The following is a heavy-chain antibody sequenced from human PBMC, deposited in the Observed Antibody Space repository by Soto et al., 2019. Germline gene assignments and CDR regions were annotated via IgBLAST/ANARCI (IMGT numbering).Heavy chain of an antibody. D-gene: IGHD3-3*01. CDR3: AKHISRDFDFRSGLYYYYDMDV. J-gene: IGHJ6*02. CDR1: GYSFTNFW. CDR2: IYPGDSDT. V-gene: IGHV5-51*01. Sequence: PGESLKISCKGSGYSFTNFWIGWVRQVPGKGLDWLGIIYPGDSDTRYNPSFQGQVTISTDNSINTAYLQWDSLKASDTAIYYCAKHISRDFDFRSGLYYYYDMDVWGQGTTVTVSS.